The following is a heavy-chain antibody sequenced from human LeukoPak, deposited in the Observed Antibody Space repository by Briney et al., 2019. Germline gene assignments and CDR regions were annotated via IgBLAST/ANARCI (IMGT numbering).Heavy chain of an antibody. CDR1: GGSISSYY. D-gene: IGHD5-24*01. Sequence: SETLSLTCTVSGGSISSYYWSWIRQPPGKGLEWIGYISYSGINNYNPSLKSRVTISVDTSKNHFSLKLTSVTAADTAVYYCARDVRRRDGYNYAEVWGQGTLGTVSS. CDR2: ISYSGIN. J-gene: IGHJ4*02. V-gene: IGHV4-59*01. CDR3: ARDVRRRDGYNYAEV.